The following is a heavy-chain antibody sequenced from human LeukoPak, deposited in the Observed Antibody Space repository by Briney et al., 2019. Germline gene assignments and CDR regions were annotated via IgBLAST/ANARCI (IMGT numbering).Heavy chain of an antibody. Sequence: SETLSLTCTVSGGSISSTGYYWGWIRQSPGKGLEWIVTIYHSGSTYYNPSLKSRVTISVDTSKNQFSLKLSSVTAADMAVYYCTRHQWWLAPRNFDYWGQGTLVTVSS. CDR3: TRHQWWLAPRNFDY. CDR1: GGSISSTGYY. J-gene: IGHJ4*02. V-gene: IGHV4-39*01. D-gene: IGHD2-8*01. CDR2: IYHSGST.